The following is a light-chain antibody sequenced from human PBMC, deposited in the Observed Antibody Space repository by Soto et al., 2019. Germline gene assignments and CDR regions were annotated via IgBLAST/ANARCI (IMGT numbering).Light chain of an antibody. CDR3: ETWDSNTHTG. J-gene: IGLJ3*02. CDR1: SGHSSYI. V-gene: IGLV4-60*02. CDR2: LEGSGSY. Sequence: QSVLTQSSSASASLGSSVKLTCTLSSGHSSYIIAWHQQQPGKAPRYLMKLEGSGSYNKGSGVPDRFSGSSSGADRYLTISNLQFEDEADYYCETWDSNTHTGFGGGTKLTVL.